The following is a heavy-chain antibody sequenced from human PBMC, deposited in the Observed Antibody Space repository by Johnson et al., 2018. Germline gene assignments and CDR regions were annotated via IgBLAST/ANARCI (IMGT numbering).Heavy chain of an antibody. CDR3: AKLVGSRYPCFFDI. CDR2: ISYDGNKE. D-gene: IGHD2-8*02. Sequence: QVQLVQSGGGVVQPGRSLRLSCAASGVMFRNYGMHWVRQAPGKGLDWVAFISYDGNKEYYADSVKGRFTISRDNSRNTLYLQRKSLSVWDTGVYYGAKLVGSRYPCFFDIWGQGTVVTVSS. J-gene: IGHJ3*02. CDR1: GVMFRNYG. V-gene: IGHV3-30*18.